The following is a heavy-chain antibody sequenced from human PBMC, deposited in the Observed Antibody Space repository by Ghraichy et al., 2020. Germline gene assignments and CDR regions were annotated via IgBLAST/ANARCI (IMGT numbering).Heavy chain of an antibody. Sequence: SGPTLVKPTQTLTLTCTFSGFSLSTSGVGVGWIRQPPGKALEWLALIYWIDDKRYNPSLKSRLTITKDTSKNQVVLTMTNMDPVDTATYYCALTWIQLWLRPVGGGGPWDYWGQGTLVTVSS. J-gene: IGHJ4*02. CDR3: ALTWIQLWLRPVGGGGPWDY. CDR2: IYWIDDK. D-gene: IGHD5-18*01. CDR1: GFSLSTSGVG. V-gene: IGHV2-5*01.